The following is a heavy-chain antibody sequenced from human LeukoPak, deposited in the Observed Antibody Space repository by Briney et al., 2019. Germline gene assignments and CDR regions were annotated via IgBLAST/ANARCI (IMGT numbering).Heavy chain of an antibody. CDR2: ISSSSSTI. D-gene: IGHD5-18*01. J-gene: IGHJ4*02. CDR3: ARDLPTAMVTKFDY. CDR1: GFTFSSYS. Sequence: QPGGSLRLSCAASGFTFSSYSMNWVRQAPGKGLERVSYISSSSSTIYYADSVKGRFTISRDNAKNSLYLQMNSLRAEDTAVYYCARDLPTAMVTKFDYWGQGTLVTVSS. V-gene: IGHV3-48*01.